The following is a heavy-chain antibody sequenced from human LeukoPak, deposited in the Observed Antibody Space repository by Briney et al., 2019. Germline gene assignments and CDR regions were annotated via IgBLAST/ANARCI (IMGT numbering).Heavy chain of an antibody. J-gene: IGHJ5*02. CDR3: ARVSRQQLVTKKPFRAAYWFDP. D-gene: IGHD6-13*01. CDR2: MNPNSGNT. Sequence: ASVKVSCKASGYTFTSYDINWVRQATGQGLEWMGWMNPNSGNTGYAQKFQGRVTMTRNTSISTAYMELSSLRSEDTAVYYCARVSRQQLVTKKPFRAAYWFDPWGQGTLVTVPS. CDR1: GYTFTSYD. V-gene: IGHV1-8*01.